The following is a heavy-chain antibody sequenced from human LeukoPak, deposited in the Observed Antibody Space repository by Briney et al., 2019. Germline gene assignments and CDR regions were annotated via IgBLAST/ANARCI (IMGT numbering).Heavy chain of an antibody. J-gene: IGHJ4*02. Sequence: GGSLRLSCAASGFTFSTYWMSWVRQAPGKGLEWVSYISSSGSTIYYADSVKGRFTISRDNAKNSLYLQMNSLRAEDTAVYYCARDWSSGYPDYWGQGTLVTVSS. V-gene: IGHV3-48*04. CDR2: ISSSGSTI. CDR3: ARDWSSGYPDY. D-gene: IGHD5-12*01. CDR1: GFTFSTYW.